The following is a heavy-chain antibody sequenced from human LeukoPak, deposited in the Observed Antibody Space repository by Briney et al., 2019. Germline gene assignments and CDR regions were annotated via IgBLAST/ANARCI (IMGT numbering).Heavy chain of an antibody. CDR3: ARDHYFKIDY. CDR2: IPTDDNPT. V-gene: IGHV3-74*01. CDR1: GFVFSNFV. Sequence: GGSLRLSCAASGFVFSNFVMHWVRHAPGKGLVWVSRIPTDDNPTNYADFVQGRFTISRDNAKNTVYLQMNNLRAEDTAVYYCARDHYFKIDYWGQGTLATVSS. D-gene: IGHD2/OR15-2a*01. J-gene: IGHJ4*02.